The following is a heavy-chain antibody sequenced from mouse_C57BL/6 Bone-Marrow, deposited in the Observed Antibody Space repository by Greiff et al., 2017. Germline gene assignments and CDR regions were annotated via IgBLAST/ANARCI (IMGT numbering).Heavy chain of an antibody. CDR1: GYSITSGYY. D-gene: IGHD1-1*01. J-gene: IGHJ3*01. CDR2: ISYDGSN. Sequence: EVKLQQSGPGLVKPSQSLSLTCSVTGYSITSGYYWNWIRQFPGKKLEWMRYISYDGSNNYNQSLKNRISITRDTSTNQFFLKLNSVTTEDTATYYCTRGYYGSRVGFAYWGQGTLVTVST. V-gene: IGHV3-6*01. CDR3: TRGYYGSRVGFAY.